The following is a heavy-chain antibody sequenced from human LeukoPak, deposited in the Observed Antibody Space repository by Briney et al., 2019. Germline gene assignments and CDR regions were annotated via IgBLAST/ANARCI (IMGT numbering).Heavy chain of an antibody. CDR3: ARTYYYDSSGYLNHWFDP. Sequence: PSETLSLTCTVSGGSVSSYYWSWLRQPPGKGLVWIVYIYDIGSTKYNPSLKSRVTMSVDTSKNQFSLKLSSVTAADTAVYHCARTYYYDSSGYLNHWFDPWGQGTLVTVSS. CDR2: IYDIGST. V-gene: IGHV4-59*08. J-gene: IGHJ5*02. D-gene: IGHD3-22*01. CDR1: GGSVSSYY.